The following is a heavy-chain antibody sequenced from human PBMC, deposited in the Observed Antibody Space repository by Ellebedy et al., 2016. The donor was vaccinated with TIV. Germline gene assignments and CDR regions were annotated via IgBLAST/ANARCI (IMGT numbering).Heavy chain of an antibody. CDR3: ASWGTAVAGVNFAFFDY. D-gene: IGHD6-19*01. V-gene: IGHV3-23*01. J-gene: IGHJ4*02. CDR1: RFSFADDG. Sequence: GESLKISCTGSRFSFADDGMSWFRQAPGKGLEWVSTISDSGANTYYADSVKGRFTISRDNSKNTLYLQMNSLRAEDTAVYYCASWGTAVAGVNFAFFDYWGQGTLVTVSS. CDR2: ISDSGANT.